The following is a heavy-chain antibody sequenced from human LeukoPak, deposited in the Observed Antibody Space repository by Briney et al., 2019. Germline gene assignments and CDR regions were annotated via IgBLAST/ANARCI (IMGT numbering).Heavy chain of an antibody. Sequence: PGGSLRLSCAASGFTFSSYWMSWVRQAPGKGLEWVANINQEGNDKYYVDSVKGRFTISRDNTKNSLFLQMNSLRAEDTAVYYCVVTRTRGDHWGQGTLVTVSS. V-gene: IGHV3-7*03. J-gene: IGHJ1*01. CDR1: GFTFSSYW. CDR3: VVTRTRGDH. D-gene: IGHD2-21*01. CDR2: INQEGNDK.